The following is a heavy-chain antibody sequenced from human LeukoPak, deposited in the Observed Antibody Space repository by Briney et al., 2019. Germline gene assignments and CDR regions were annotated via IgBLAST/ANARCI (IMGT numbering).Heavy chain of an antibody. J-gene: IGHJ4*02. CDR2: INSDGSST. Sequence: GGYLRLSCAASGFTFSSYWMHWVRQAPGKGLVWVSRINSDGSSTSYADSVKGRFTISRDNAKNTLYLQMNSLRAEDAAVYYCARGEVGAAPLDYWGQGTLVTVSS. D-gene: IGHD1-26*01. CDR3: ARGEVGAAPLDY. V-gene: IGHV3-74*01. CDR1: GFTFSSYW.